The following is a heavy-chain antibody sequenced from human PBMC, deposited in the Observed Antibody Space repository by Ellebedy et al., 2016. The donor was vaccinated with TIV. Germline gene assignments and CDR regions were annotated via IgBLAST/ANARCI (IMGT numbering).Heavy chain of an antibody. CDR2: ISYSGST. D-gene: IGHD4-11*01. CDR3: ARPRQQWNDAFDI. J-gene: IGHJ3*02. Sequence: SETLSLTCTVSGGSISVSGDSVSPYSWSWIRQPPGKGLEWIGYISYSGSTKYNPSLKSRITISVDTSKNQFSLNLNSVTAADTAVYYCARPRQQWNDAFDIWGQGTKVTVST. CDR1: SGGSISVSGDSVSPYS. V-gene: IGHV4-59*08.